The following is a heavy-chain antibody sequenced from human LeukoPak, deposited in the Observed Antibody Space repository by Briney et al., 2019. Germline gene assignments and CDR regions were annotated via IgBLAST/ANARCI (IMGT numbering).Heavy chain of an antibody. V-gene: IGHV3-23*01. D-gene: IGHD3-22*01. J-gene: IGHJ4*02. CDR2: ISGSGGST. CDR3: AKVRHSSGYYHYFDY. Sequence: GGSLRLSCAASGFTFSSYAMSWVRQAPGKGLEWVSAISGSGGSTYYADSVKGRFTISRDNSKNTLYLQMNSLRAEDTAVYYCAKVRHSSGYYHYFDYWGQGTLVTVSS. CDR1: GFTFSSYA.